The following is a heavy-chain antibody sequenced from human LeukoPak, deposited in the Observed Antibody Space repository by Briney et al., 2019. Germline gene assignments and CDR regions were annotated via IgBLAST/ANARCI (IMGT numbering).Heavy chain of an antibody. J-gene: IGHJ5*02. CDR2: ISSNGGST. CDR3: ARLIFGWFDP. Sequence: GGSLRLSCAASGFTFSSYAMHWVRQAPGKGLEYVSAISSNGGSTYYANSVKGRFTISRDNSKNTLYLQMGSLRVEDMAVYYCARLIFGWFDPWGQGTLVTVSS. CDR1: GFTFSSYA. D-gene: IGHD3-10*01. V-gene: IGHV3-64*01.